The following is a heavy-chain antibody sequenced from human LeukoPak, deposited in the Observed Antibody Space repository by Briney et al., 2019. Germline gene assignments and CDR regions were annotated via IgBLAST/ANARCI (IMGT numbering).Heavy chain of an antibody. J-gene: IGHJ6*02. CDR1: PFIFSGHW. V-gene: IGHV3-7*03. CDR3: AREYSSGWYPYYYYGMDV. D-gene: IGHD6-19*01. Sequence: GGSLRLSCEASPFIFSGHWLNWVRQTPGKGLEWVASIKEDGSERQYVDSVKGRFSISRDNAKNSLYLQMNSLRAEDTAVYYCAREYSSGWYPYYYYGMDVWGQGTTVTVSS. CDR2: IKEDGSER.